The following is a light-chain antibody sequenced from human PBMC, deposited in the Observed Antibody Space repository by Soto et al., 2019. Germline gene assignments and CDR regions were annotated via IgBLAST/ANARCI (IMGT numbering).Light chain of an antibody. CDR1: QSISSSF. Sequence: EIVLTQSPGILSLSPGERASLSCGASQSISSSFLAWYQQKPGQAPRLLIYGASSRATGIPDRFSGTGSETDFTLTISSLEPEDFAVYYCQHYGSSSWTFGQGTKVDI. V-gene: IGKV3-20*01. CDR3: QHYGSSSWT. CDR2: GAS. J-gene: IGKJ1*01.